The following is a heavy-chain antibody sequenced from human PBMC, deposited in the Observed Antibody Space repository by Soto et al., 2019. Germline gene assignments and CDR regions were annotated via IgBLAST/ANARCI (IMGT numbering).Heavy chain of an antibody. CDR3: ARCSLVVVPAPGFDP. CDR2: IYNSGST. D-gene: IGHD2-2*01. CDR1: GGYISGGYYS. V-gene: IGHV4-30-2*01. J-gene: IGHJ5*02. Sequence: SETLSLTCAVSGGYISGGYYSWSWIRQPPGKGLEWIGFIYNSGSTYYNSSLKSRVTISVDRSKNHFFLNLTSVTAADTAVYYCARCSLVVVPAPGFDPWGRGTLVTVSS.